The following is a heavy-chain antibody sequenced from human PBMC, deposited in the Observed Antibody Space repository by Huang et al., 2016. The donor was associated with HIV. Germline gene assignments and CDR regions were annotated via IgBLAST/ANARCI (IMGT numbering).Heavy chain of an antibody. CDR1: GFTFSSYG. CDR3: ARGPIRFLAWLLNFDY. V-gene: IGHV3-30*03. J-gene: IGHJ4*02. Sequence: QILLIESGGGVVQPGSSLRLSCAASGFTFSSYGMHWVRQAPGKGREWVAVISYDEDNKYYADSVRGRFTISRDKSKNTLYLQMNSLRIEDTAVYYCARGPIRFLAWLLNFDYWGQGALVTVSS. CDR2: ISYDEDNK. D-gene: IGHD3-3*01.